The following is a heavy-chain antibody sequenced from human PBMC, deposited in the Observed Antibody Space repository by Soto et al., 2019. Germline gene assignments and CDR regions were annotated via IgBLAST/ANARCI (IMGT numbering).Heavy chain of an antibody. D-gene: IGHD6-6*01. Sequence: GGSLRLSCAASGFTFSSYAMSWVRQAPGKGLEWVSAISGSGGSTYYADSVKGRFTISRDNSKNTLYLKMNSLRAEDTAVYFCAKDLKMGSYSSSSLDYWDQGTLVTVSS. CDR3: AKDLKMGSYSSSSLDY. CDR2: ISGSGGST. V-gene: IGHV3-23*01. CDR1: GFTFSSYA. J-gene: IGHJ4*02.